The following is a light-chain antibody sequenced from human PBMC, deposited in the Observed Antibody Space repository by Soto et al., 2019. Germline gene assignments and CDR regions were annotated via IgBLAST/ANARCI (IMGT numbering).Light chain of an antibody. CDR3: QQSYSIPYT. J-gene: IGKJ2*01. CDR1: QSIHSY. CDR2: AAS. Sequence: DIPMTQSPSSLSASVGDRVTITCRASQSIHSYLNWYQQKPGKAPNLLMYAASSLQSGVPSRFNGSGSATDYTLTISSLLPEDFATYYCQQSYSIPYTFGQGTKLEIK. V-gene: IGKV1-39*01.